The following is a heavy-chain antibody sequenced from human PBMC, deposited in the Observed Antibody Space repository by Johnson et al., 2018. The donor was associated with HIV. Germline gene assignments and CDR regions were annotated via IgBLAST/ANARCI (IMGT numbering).Heavy chain of an antibody. CDR1: GFTVSSNY. J-gene: IGHJ3*02. CDR3: AKDIAARHDAFEI. Sequence: VQLVESGGGLVQPGGSLRLSCAASGFTVSSNYMSWVRQAPGKGLEWVSVIYSGGSTYYADSVKGRFTISRDNAKNSLYLQMNSLRAEDTALYYCAKDIAARHDAFEIWGQGTIVTVSS. V-gene: IGHV3-66*02. CDR2: IYSGGST. D-gene: IGHD6-6*01.